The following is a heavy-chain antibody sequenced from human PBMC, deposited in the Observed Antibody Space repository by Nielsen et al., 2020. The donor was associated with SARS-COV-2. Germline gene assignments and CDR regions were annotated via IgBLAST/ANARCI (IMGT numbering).Heavy chain of an antibody. Sequence: SETLSLTCAVYGGSFSGYYWSWIRQPPGKGLEWIGEINHSGSTSYNPSLKSRVTISVDTSKNQFSLKLSSVTAADTAVYYCAGTITGPNEYYYYGMDVWGQGTTVTVSS. D-gene: IGHD1-14*01. CDR1: GGSFSGYY. CDR2: INHSGST. V-gene: IGHV4-34*01. J-gene: IGHJ6*02. CDR3: AGTITGPNEYYYYGMDV.